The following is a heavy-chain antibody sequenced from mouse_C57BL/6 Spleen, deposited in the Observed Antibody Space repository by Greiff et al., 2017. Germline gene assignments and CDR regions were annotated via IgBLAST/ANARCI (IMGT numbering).Heavy chain of an antibody. CDR3: AIDYYGSSDDAMDY. Sequence: QVQLQQPGAELVKPGASVKLSCKASGYTFTSYWMHWVKQRPGRGLEWVGRIAPHRGGTKYNAKFKSKATLTVDKTSSTAYMQLSSLTAVDSAVYDCAIDYYGSSDDAMDYWGQGTSVTVAS. CDR1: GYTFTSYW. D-gene: IGHD1-1*01. CDR2: IAPHRGGT. J-gene: IGHJ4*01. V-gene: IGHV1-72*01.